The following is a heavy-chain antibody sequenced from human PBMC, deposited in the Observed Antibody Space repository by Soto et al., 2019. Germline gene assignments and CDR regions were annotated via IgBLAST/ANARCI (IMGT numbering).Heavy chain of an antibody. Sequence: QVQLQESGPGLVKPSETLSLTCTVSGDSISSYNLAWIRQPPGKGLEWIGYFRSGRGTSYNPSLKSRVSISAGTSMKQFSLRLSAVAAADTAVYYCVRQGIGVLHGLVDVWGQGTTVTVSS. V-gene: IGHV4-59*08. J-gene: IGHJ6*02. CDR1: GDSISSYN. D-gene: IGHD3-10*01. CDR2: FRSGRGT. CDR3: VRQGIGVLHGLVDV.